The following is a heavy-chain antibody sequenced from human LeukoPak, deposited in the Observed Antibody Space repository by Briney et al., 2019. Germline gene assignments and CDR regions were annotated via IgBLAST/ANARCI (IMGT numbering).Heavy chain of an antibody. CDR2: ISSSGSTI. D-gene: IGHD5-24*01. J-gene: IGHJ4*02. CDR1: GFTFSSYE. Sequence: GGSLRLSCAASGFTFSSYEMNWVRQAPGKGLEWVSYISSSGSTIYYADSVKGRFTISRDNAKNSLYLQMNSLRAEDTAVYYCAASMATINYWGQGTLVTVSS. V-gene: IGHV3-48*03. CDR3: AASMATINY.